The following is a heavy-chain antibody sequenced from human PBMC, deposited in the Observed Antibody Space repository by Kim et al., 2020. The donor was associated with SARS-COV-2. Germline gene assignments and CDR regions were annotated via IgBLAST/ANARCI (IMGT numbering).Heavy chain of an antibody. J-gene: IGHJ6*02. CDR2: ISYDGSNK. D-gene: IGHD2-15*01. CDR3: AKERGLVVGSPDV. CDR1: GFTFSSYG. Sequence: GGSLRLSCAASGFTFSSYGMHWVRQAPGKGLEWVAVISYDGSNKYYADSVKGRFTISRDNSKNTLYLQMNSLRAEDTAVYYCAKERGLVVGSPDVWGQGTTVTVSS. V-gene: IGHV3-30*18.